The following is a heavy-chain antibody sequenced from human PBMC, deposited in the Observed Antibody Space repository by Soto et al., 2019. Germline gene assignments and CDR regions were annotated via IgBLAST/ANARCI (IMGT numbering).Heavy chain of an antibody. Sequence: EVQLLESGGGLVQPGGSLRLSCAASGFTFSNYAMSWVGQAPGKGLEWVSGISGSGGTTHYTVSVKGRCTISRDNSKNTLSLQMNSLRAEDTAVYYCAKVRWNSGWLLDYWGQGTLVTVSS. CDR2: ISGSGGTT. V-gene: IGHV3-23*01. CDR1: GFTFSNYA. J-gene: IGHJ4*02. D-gene: IGHD6-19*01. CDR3: AKVRWNSGWLLDY.